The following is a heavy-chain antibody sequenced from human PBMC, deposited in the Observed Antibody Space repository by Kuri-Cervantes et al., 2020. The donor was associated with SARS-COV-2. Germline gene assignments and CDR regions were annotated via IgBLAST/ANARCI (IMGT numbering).Heavy chain of an antibody. CDR2: IGYDGSRK. CDR3: AKEGSSGWYGGD. V-gene: IGHV3-30*02. CDR1: GFTFSSYG. D-gene: IGHD6-19*01. J-gene: IGHJ4*02. Sequence: GESLKISCAASGFTFSSYGMHWVRQAPGKGLEWVAAIGYDGSRKHYSDSLKGRFTISRDNSQNTVYLQMSTLRDDDTAVYYCAKEGSSGWYGGDWGQGALVTV.